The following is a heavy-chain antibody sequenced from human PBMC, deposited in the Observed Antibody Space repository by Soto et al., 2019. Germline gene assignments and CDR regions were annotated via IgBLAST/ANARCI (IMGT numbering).Heavy chain of an antibody. D-gene: IGHD6-19*01. CDR3: TRSTYGSTIGWNNDH. V-gene: IGHV3-72*01. Sequence: EVQLVESGGGLVQPGGSLRLSCVASGFILSDNYMDWVGQAPGKGLEWVGRSRNKPNSYTTEYAASVKGRFTVSRDESKNSLYLQMNSLKTEDTAVYYCTRSTYGSTIGWNNDHWGQGTLVTVSA. CDR2: SRNKPNSYTT. CDR1: GFILSDNY. J-gene: IGHJ4*02.